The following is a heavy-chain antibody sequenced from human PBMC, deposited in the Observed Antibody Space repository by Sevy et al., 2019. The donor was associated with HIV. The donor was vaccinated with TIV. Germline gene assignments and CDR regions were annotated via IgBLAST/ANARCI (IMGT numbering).Heavy chain of an antibody. CDR1: GYTFTYYY. CDR2: INPGSGGT. CDR3: ARQVDNWFDP. D-gene: IGHD2-15*01. Sequence: ASVKVSCETSGYTFTYYYIHWVRQAPGQRLEWMGWINPGSGGTQYAQKFQGRVSVTSDTSRRTSYMELRRLRSDDTALYYCARQVDNWFDPWGQGTPVTVSS. J-gene: IGHJ5*02. V-gene: IGHV1-2*02.